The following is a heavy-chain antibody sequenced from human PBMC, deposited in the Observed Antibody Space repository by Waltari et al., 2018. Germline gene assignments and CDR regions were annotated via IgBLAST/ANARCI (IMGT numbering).Heavy chain of an antibody. Sequence: QVQLQESGPGLVKPSQTLSLTCTVSGGSISSGGYYWSWIRQHPGKGREWIGYIYYSGSTYYNPSLKSLVTISVDTSKNQFSLKLSSVTAADTAVYYCARAGGSSGYQFDPWGQGTLVTVSS. CDR3: ARAGGSSGYQFDP. V-gene: IGHV4-31*01. J-gene: IGHJ5*02. D-gene: IGHD3-22*01. CDR1: GGSISSGGYY. CDR2: IYYSGST.